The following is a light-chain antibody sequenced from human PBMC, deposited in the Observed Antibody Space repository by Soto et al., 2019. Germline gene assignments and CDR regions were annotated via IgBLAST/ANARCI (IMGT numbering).Light chain of an antibody. CDR2: DAS. V-gene: IGKV3-11*01. CDR3: QQRSGWPRT. CDR1: QSVSSY. J-gene: IGKJ1*01. Sequence: EIVLTQSPVTLYLSPGERATLSCRASQSVSSYLAWYQQKPGQAPRLLIYDASNRATGIPARFSGSGSGTDFTLTISSLEPEDFAVYYCQQRSGWPRTFGQGTKVEIK.